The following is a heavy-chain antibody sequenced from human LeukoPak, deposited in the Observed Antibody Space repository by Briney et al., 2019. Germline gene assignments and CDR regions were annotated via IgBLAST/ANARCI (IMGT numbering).Heavy chain of an antibody. D-gene: IGHD3-22*01. CDR2: ISSSSSQI. CDR3: ARDPDPVPYYYDSSSPLHRDAFDI. Sequence: GGSLRLSCAASGFTFSSYAMHWVRQAPGKGLEWVSSISSSSSQIYYADSVKGRFTISRDNAKNSLYLQLNSLRAEDTGVYYCARDPDPVPYYYDSSSPLHRDAFDIWGQGTMVTVSS. CDR1: GFTFSSYA. V-gene: IGHV3-21*01. J-gene: IGHJ3*02.